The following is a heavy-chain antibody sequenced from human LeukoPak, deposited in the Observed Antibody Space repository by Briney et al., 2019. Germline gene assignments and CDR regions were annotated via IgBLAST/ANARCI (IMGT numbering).Heavy chain of an antibody. CDR2: ISAYNGKT. CDR1: GYTFTSSG. J-gene: IGHJ2*01. Sequence: GASVKVSCKASGYTFTSSGVRWVRQAPGQGLEWIGWISAYNGKTIFAQKFQGRAIMTIDRSTHTAHMELRSLRSDDTAVYYCARGWGDYYYWYFDLWGRGTLVTVSS. V-gene: IGHV1-18*01. CDR3: ARGWGDYYYWYFDL. D-gene: IGHD1-26*01.